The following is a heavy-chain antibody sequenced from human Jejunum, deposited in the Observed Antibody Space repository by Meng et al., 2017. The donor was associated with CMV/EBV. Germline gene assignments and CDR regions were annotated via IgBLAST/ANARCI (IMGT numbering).Heavy chain of an antibody. CDR1: YTFTNYY. J-gene: IGHJ5*02. V-gene: IGHV1-46*01. Sequence: YTFTNYYLHWLRPPPGQGLEWMGIINPSGGSTIYAQEFQGSVTMTRETSTSTVYMELSSLRSEDTAVYYCARGGDNYDSSGSNWFDPWGQGTLVTVSS. CDR2: INPSGGST. CDR3: ARGGDNYDSSGSNWFDP. D-gene: IGHD3-22*01.